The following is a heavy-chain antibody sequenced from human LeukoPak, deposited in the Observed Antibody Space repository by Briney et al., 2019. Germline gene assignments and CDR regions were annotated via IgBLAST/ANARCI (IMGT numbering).Heavy chain of an antibody. CDR1: GFTFSSYG. CDR2: ISYDGSNK. D-gene: IGHD3-10*01. Sequence: GGSLRLSCAASGFTFSSYGMHWVRQAPGKGLEWVAVISYDGSNKYYADSVKGRFTISRDNSKNTLYLQMNSLRAEDTAVYYCAKDIVGYYYGSGNYHFDSWGQGTLVTVSS. J-gene: IGHJ4*02. CDR3: AKDIVGYYYGSGNYHFDS. V-gene: IGHV3-30*18.